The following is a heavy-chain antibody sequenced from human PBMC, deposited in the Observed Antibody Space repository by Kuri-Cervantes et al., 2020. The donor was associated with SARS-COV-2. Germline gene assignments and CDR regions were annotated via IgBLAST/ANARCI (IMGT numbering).Heavy chain of an antibody. J-gene: IGHJ4*02. CDR2: IYTSGST. V-gene: IGHV4-4*09. Sequence: SETLFLTCAVYGGSFSGYYWSWIRQPPGKGLEWIGYIYTSGSTNYNPSLKSRVTISVDTSKNQFSLKLSSVTAADTAVYYCASSGLYSSSSGQYYWGQGTLVTVSS. CDR3: ASSGLYSSSSGQYY. CDR1: GGSFSGYY. D-gene: IGHD6-6*01.